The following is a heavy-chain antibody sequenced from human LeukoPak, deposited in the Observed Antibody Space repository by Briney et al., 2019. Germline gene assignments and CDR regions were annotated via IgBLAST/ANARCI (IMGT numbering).Heavy chain of an antibody. Sequence: GGSLRLSCAASGFTFSNYAMHWVRQAPGKGLEWVAVIFYDGSIQYYADSVRGRFTISRDNSKNTLHLQLSSLRPEDTAVYYCARAPGTMIVVDYWGQGTLVTVSS. CDR2: IFYDGSIQ. V-gene: IGHV3-30*04. J-gene: IGHJ4*02. CDR3: ARAPGTMIVVDY. CDR1: GFTFSNYA. D-gene: IGHD3-22*01.